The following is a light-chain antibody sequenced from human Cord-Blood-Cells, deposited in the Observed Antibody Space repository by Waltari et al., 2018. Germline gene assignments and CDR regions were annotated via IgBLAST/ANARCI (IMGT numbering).Light chain of an antibody. J-gene: IGKJ1*01. V-gene: IGKV3-15*01. CDR2: GAS. CDR1: QSVSSN. CDR3: QQYNNWPPWT. Sequence: EIVMTQSPATLSVSPGERATLSCRASQSVSSNLAWYQQKPGQDPRLLIYGASTRATGIPARFSGSGSGTEFTLTISSLQSEDFAVYYCQQYNNWPPWTFGRGTKVEIK.